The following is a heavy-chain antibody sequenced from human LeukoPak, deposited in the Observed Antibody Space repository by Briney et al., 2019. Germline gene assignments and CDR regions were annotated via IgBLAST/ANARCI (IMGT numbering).Heavy chain of an antibody. D-gene: IGHD6-25*01. CDR1: GFTFSSYA. CDR3: AKESGYGGNRRFDY. CDR2: ISGSGGST. V-gene: IGHV3-23*01. J-gene: IGHJ4*02. Sequence: PGGSLRLSCAASGFTFSSYAMSWVRQAPGKGLEWASAISGSGGSTYYADSVKGRFTISRDNSKNTLYLQMNSLRAEDTAVYYCAKESGYGGNRRFDYWGQGTLVTVST.